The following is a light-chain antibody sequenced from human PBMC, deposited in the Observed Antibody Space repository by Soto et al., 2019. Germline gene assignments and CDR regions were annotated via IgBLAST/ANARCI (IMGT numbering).Light chain of an antibody. J-gene: IGKJ1*01. CDR1: QSVNSN. Sequence: EIVMTQSPATLSVSPGERATLSCRASQSVNSNLAVYQQKPGQSPRLLIYGASTRATGIPARFSGSGSGTEFTLTISSLQSEDFAVYYCQHYNNWPRTFGQGTKVEIK. CDR2: GAS. V-gene: IGKV3-15*01. CDR3: QHYNNWPRT.